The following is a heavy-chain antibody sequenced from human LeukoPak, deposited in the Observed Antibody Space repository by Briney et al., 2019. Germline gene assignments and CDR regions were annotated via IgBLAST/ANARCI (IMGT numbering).Heavy chain of an antibody. Sequence: PSETLSLTCTVTGGSISSGDYYWSWIRQPPGKGLEWIGYIYYSGSTYYNPSLKSRVTTSVDTSKNQFSLKLSSVTAADTAVYYCARDSGYGYFDYWGQGTLVTVSS. CDR2: IYYSGST. CDR1: GGSISSGDYY. D-gene: IGHD5-12*01. V-gene: IGHV4-30-4*01. J-gene: IGHJ4*02. CDR3: ARDSGYGYFDY.